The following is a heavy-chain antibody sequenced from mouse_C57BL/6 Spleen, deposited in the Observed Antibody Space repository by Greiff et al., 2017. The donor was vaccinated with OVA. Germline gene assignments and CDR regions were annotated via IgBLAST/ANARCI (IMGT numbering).Heavy chain of an antibody. CDR2: ISDGGSYT. J-gene: IGHJ4*01. CDR3: ARDQDYDEWPYAMDY. V-gene: IGHV5-4*01. CDR1: GFTFSSYA. Sequence: EVKLVESGGGLVKPGGSLKLSCAASGFTFSSYAMSWVRQTPEKRLEWVATISDGGSYTYYPDNVKGRFTISRDNAKNNLYLQMSHLKSEDTAMYYCARDQDYDEWPYAMDYWGQGTSVTVSS. D-gene: IGHD2-4*01.